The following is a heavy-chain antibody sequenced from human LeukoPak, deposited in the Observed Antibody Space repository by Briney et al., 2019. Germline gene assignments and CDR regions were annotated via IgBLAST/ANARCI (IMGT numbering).Heavy chain of an antibody. J-gene: IGHJ4*02. CDR2: IYYSGST. CDR3: ARHYYDSSGYMKFDY. D-gene: IGHD3-22*01. CDR1: GGSISSYY. Sequence: PETLSLTCTVPGGSISSYYWSWIRQPPGKGLEWIGYIYYSGSTNYNPSLKSRVTISVDTSKNQFSLKLSSVTAADTAVYYCARHYYDSSGYMKFDYWGQGTLVTVSS. V-gene: IGHV4-59*01.